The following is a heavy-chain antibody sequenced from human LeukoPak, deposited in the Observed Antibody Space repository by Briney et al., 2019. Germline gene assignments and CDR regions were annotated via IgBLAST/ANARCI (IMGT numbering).Heavy chain of an antibody. CDR3: ASGGIRYFDWLLCGFDY. D-gene: IGHD3-9*01. Sequence: SQTLSLTCTVSGGSISSGSYYWGWIRQPPGKGLEWIGSIYYSGSTYYNPSLKSRVTISVDTSKNQFSLKLSSVTAADTAVYYCASGGIRYFDWLLCGFDYWGQGTLVTVSS. CDR1: GGSISSGSYY. CDR2: IYYSGST. V-gene: IGHV4-39*01. J-gene: IGHJ4*02.